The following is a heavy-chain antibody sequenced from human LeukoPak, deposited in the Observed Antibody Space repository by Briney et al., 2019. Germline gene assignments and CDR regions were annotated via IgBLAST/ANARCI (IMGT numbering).Heavy chain of an antibody. Sequence: GGSLRLSCAASGFTFSSYGMPWVRQAPGKGLEWVAFIRYDGSNKYYADSVKGRFTISKDNSKNTLYLQMNSLRAEDTAVYYCANTKYSSGWYFEYWGQGTLVTVSS. CDR2: IRYDGSNK. J-gene: IGHJ4*02. V-gene: IGHV3-30*02. CDR1: GFTFSSYG. CDR3: ANTKYSSGWYFEY. D-gene: IGHD6-19*01.